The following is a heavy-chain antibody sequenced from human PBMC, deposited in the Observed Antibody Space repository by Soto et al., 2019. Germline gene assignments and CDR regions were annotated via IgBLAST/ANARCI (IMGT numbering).Heavy chain of an antibody. V-gene: IGHV5-10-1*01. D-gene: IGHD2-21*01. CDR3: ARLVVTPTYYYYGMDV. CDR2: IDPSDSYT. Sequence: PGESLKISCKGSGYSFTSYWISWVRQMPGKGLEWMGRIDPSDSYTNYSPSFQGHVTISADKSISTAYLQWSSLKASDTAMYYCARLVVTPTYYYYGMDVWGQGTTVTVSS. CDR1: GYSFTSYW. J-gene: IGHJ6*02.